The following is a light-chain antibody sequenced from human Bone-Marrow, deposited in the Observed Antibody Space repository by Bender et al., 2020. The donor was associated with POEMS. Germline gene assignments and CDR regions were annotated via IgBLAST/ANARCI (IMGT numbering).Light chain of an antibody. CDR3: LSYTSNNKNV. Sequence: QSALTQPPSASGSPGHSITISCTGTSSYVSWYQQHPGKAPKLMIYGVINRPSGVSDRFSGSKSGTTASLTISGLRAEDEADYYCLSYTSNNKNVFGTGTTVTVL. CDR2: GVI. CDR1: SSY. J-gene: IGLJ1*01. V-gene: IGLV2-14*03.